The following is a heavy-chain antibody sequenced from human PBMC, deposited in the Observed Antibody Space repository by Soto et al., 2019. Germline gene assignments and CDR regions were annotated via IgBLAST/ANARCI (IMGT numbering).Heavy chain of an antibody. Sequence: GGSLRLSCAASGFTFSSCAMSWVRQAPGKGLEWVSAISGSGGSTYYADSVKGRFTISRDNSKNTLYLQMNSLRAEDTAVYYCAKASVTAFSYYYYYMDVWGKGTTVTVSS. CDR3: AKASVTAFSYYYYYMDV. CDR2: ISGSGGST. V-gene: IGHV3-23*01. CDR1: GFTFSSCA. J-gene: IGHJ6*03. D-gene: IGHD2-21*02.